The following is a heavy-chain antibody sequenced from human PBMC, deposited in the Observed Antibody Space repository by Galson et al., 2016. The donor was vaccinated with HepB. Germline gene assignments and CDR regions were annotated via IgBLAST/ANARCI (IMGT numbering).Heavy chain of an antibody. Sequence: CAISGDSVSSNSAAWNWVRQSPSRGLEWLGRTYDRSKWSNEYEESLKSRLTINPDTTKNQFSLHLTSLTPKDTAVHYCVREQIIPSAGGGNYFDSWGQGTLVTVSS. V-gene: IGHV6-1*01. CDR3: VREQIIPSAGGGNYFDS. CDR1: GDSVSSNSAA. CDR2: TYDRSKWSN. J-gene: IGHJ4*02. D-gene: IGHD3-3*01.